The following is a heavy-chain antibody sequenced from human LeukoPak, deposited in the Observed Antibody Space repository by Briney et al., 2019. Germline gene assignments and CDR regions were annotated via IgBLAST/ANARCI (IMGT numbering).Heavy chain of an antibody. CDR3: AREGHEASTWFDP. D-gene: IGHD2-2*01. J-gene: IGHJ5*02. V-gene: IGHV5-10-1*01. CDR2: IDPSDSYT. CDR1: GYSFTSYW. Sequence: GESLKISCKGSGYSFTSYWISWVRQMPGKGLEWMGRIDPSDSYTNYSPSFQGHVTISADKSISTAYLQWSGLKASDTAMYYCAREGHEASTWFDPWGQGTLVTVSS.